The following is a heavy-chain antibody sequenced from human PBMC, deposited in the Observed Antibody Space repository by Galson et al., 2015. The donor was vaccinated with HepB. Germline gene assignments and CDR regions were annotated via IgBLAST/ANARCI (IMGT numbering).Heavy chain of an antibody. CDR2: ISAYNGNT. Sequence: SVKVSCKASGYTFTSYGISWVRQAPGQGLEWMGWISAYNGNTNYAQKLQGRVTMTTNTSTSTAYMELRSLRSDDTAVYYCARDFPYLVLGSHAFDIWGQGTMVTVSS. CDR3: ARDFPYLVLGSHAFDI. D-gene: IGHD2-8*02. V-gene: IGHV1-18*04. CDR1: GYTFTSYG. J-gene: IGHJ3*02.